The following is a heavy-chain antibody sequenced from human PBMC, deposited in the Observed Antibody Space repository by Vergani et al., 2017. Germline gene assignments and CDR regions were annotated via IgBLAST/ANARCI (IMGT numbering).Heavy chain of an antibody. J-gene: IGHJ4*02. CDR2: IWYDGSNK. Sequence: QVQLVESGGGVVQPGRSLRLSCAASGFTFSSYGMHWVRQAPGKGLEWVAVIWYDGSNKYYADSVKGRFTISRDNSKNTLYLQMNSLRAEDTAVYYCARNLGYCSRTSCLSTDYWGQGTLVTVSS. D-gene: IGHD2-2*01. V-gene: IGHV3-33*01. CDR3: ARNLGYCSRTSCLSTDY. CDR1: GFTFSSYG.